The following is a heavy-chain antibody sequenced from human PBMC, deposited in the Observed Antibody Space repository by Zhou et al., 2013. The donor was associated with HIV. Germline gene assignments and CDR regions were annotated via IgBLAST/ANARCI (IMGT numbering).Heavy chain of an antibody. V-gene: IGHV1-8*01. Sequence: QVQLVQSGAEVKKPGASVKVSCKASGYTFTSYDINWVRQATGQGLEWMGWMNPNSGNTGYAQKFQGRVTITRNTSISTAYMELSSLRSEDTAVYYCARGRPNTIFGVVIMPPHYFDYWGQGTLVTVSS. CDR1: GYTFTSYD. D-gene: IGHD3-3*01. CDR3: ARGRPNTIFGVVIMPPHYFDY. CDR2: MNPNSGNT. J-gene: IGHJ4*02.